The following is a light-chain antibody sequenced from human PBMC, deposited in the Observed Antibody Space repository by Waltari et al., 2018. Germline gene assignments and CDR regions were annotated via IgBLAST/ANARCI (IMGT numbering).Light chain of an antibody. CDR2: GAS. CDR3: QQYGKSLFT. CDR1: QSVSSSD. J-gene: IGKJ5*01. V-gene: IGKV3-20*01. Sequence: EIVLTQSPGTLSLSRGERATLSCRASQSVSSSDFAWYQQKPGQAPRLLIYGASSRATGIPDRFSASGSGTDFTLTISRLEPEDFAVYYCQQYGKSLFTFGQGTRLEIK.